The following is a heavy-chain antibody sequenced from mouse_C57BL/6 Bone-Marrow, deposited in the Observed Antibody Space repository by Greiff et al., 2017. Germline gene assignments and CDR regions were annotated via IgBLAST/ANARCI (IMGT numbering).Heavy chain of an antibody. CDR3: TTITTVVALDY. V-gene: IGHV14-4*01. Sequence: VQLQQSGAEPVRPGASVKLSCTASGFNIKDDYMHWVKQRPEQGLEWIGWIDPENGDTEYASKFQGKATITADTSSNTAYLQLSSLTSEDTAVYYCTTITTVVALDYWGQGTTLTVSS. CDR1: GFNIKDDY. D-gene: IGHD1-1*01. J-gene: IGHJ2*01. CDR2: IDPENGDT.